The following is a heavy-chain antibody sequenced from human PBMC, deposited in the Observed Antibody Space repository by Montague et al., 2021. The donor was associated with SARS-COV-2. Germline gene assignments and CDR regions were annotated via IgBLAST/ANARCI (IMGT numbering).Heavy chain of an antibody. D-gene: IGHD4-17*01. V-gene: IGHV4-61*02. Sequence: TLSLTCTVSGRSIRSGSYYWSWIRQPAGKGLDWIGRIYSSGSTNYNPSLKSRVTMSVDTSKNQFSLKVSTVTAADTAVYYCARDYGDYSSYYGLDVWGQGTTVTVSS. CDR2: IYSSGST. J-gene: IGHJ6*02. CDR1: GRSIRSGSYY. CDR3: ARDYGDYSSYYGLDV.